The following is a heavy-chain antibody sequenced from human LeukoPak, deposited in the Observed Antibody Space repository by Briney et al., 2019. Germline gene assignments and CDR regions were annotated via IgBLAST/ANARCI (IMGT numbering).Heavy chain of an antibody. J-gene: IGHJ4*02. D-gene: IGHD1-26*01. CDR3: ARLVSGSYTGRGDY. CDR1: GYTFTSYG. V-gene: IGHV1-2*06. Sequence: GASVKVSCKASGYTFTSYGISWVRQAPGQGLEWMGRINPNSGGTNYAQKFQGRVTMTRDTSISTAYMELSRLRSDDTAVYYCARLVSGSYTGRGDYWGQGTLVTVSS. CDR2: INPNSGGT.